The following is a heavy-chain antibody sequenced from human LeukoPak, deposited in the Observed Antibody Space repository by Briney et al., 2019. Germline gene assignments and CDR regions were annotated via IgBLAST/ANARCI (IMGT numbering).Heavy chain of an antibody. J-gene: IGHJ6*02. CDR1: GGSISSYY. CDR2: INHSGST. CDR3: ARFLGFSKYYYYGMDV. Sequence: SVTLSLTCTVSGGSISSYYWSWIRQPPGKGLEWIGEINHSGSTNYNPSLKSRVTISVDTSKNQFSLKLSSVTAADTAVYYCARFLGFSKYYYYGMDVWGQGTTVTVSS. D-gene: IGHD6-13*01. V-gene: IGHV4-34*01.